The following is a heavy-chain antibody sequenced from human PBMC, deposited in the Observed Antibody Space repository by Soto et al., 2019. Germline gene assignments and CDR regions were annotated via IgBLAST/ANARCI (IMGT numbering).Heavy chain of an antibody. CDR3: ARDPDFIAVAGAAEDY. V-gene: IGHV1-18*01. CDR2: ISAYNGNT. CDR1: GYTFTSYG. Sequence: ASVKVSCKASGYTFTSYGISWVRQAPGQGLEWMGWISAYNGNTNYAQKLQGRVTMTTDTSTSTAYMELRSLRSDDTAVYYCARDPDFIAVAGAAEDYWGQGTLVTVSS. J-gene: IGHJ4*02. D-gene: IGHD6-19*01.